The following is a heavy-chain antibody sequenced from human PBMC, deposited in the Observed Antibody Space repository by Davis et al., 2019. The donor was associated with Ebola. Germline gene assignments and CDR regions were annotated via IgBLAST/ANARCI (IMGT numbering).Heavy chain of an antibody. D-gene: IGHD3-16*01. J-gene: IGHJ2*01. Sequence: PGGSLRLSCAASGFTLTDYYMSWIRQAPGKGLEWATYISGSGSTIYYADSVKGRFTISRDNAKNSLYLQMNSLRAEDTAVYYCARGTGGGWYFDLWGRGTLVTVSS. V-gene: IGHV3-11*04. CDR1: GFTLTDYY. CDR2: ISGSGSTI. CDR3: ARGTGGGWYFDL.